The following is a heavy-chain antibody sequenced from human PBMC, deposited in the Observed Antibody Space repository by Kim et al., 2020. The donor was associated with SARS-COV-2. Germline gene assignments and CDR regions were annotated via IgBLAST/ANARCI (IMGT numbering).Heavy chain of an antibody. V-gene: IGHV4-61*01. CDR3: ARDLGYGSGSYYFDY. J-gene: IGHJ4*01. Sequence: SETLSLTCSVSGGSVRSGSNNWNWFRQPPGKGPEWIGYIYYTGRTNYNSSLKSRVIISLDTAKNQFTLKLSSVTAADTAVYYCARDLGYGSGSYYFDYWG. CDR1: GGSVRSGSNN. D-gene: IGHD3-10*01. CDR2: IYYTGRT.